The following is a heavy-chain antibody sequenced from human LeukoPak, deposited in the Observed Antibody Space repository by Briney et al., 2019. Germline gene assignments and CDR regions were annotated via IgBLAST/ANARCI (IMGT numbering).Heavy chain of an antibody. Sequence: PGRSLRLSCAASGFTFSSYTMHWVRQAPGKGLEWVAVISYDGSNKYYADSVKGRFTISRDNSKNTLYLQMNSLRAEDTAVYYCARVGSIYYDSSGYYFDYWGQGTLVTVSS. CDR1: GFTFSSYT. V-gene: IGHV3-30-3*01. D-gene: IGHD3-22*01. CDR3: ARVGSIYYDSSGYYFDY. CDR2: ISYDGSNK. J-gene: IGHJ4*02.